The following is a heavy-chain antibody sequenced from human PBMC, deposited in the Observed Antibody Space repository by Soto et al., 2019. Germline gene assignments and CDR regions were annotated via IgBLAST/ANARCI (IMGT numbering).Heavy chain of an antibody. D-gene: IGHD3-22*01. V-gene: IGHV3-64D*06. Sequence: GGSLRLSCLASGFTFSNYNMHWVRQAPGKGLEYVSEISRSGDKTYYTDSAKDRFIISRDNSKNTLFLQMSSLRVEDTAVYYCVRDYYDSSGPDWGQGSLVTSPQ. J-gene: IGHJ4*02. CDR3: VRDYYDSSGPD. CDR2: ISRSGDKT. CDR1: GFTFSNYN.